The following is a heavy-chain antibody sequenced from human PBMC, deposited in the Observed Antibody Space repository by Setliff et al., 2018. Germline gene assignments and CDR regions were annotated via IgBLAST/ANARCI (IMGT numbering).Heavy chain of an antibody. V-gene: IGHV4-59*11. CDR2: IYNSGNT. D-gene: IGHD2-2*02. CDR1: GASISSHF. J-gene: IGHJ3*02. CDR3: ATSYTILSPFHI. Sequence: SETLSLTCSISGASISSHFWSWIRRPPGKGLEWIGYIYNSGNTKSNPSLRSRVTISMDTSKNQFSLRLNSVTAADTAVYYCATSYTILSPFHIWGQGSRVTVSS.